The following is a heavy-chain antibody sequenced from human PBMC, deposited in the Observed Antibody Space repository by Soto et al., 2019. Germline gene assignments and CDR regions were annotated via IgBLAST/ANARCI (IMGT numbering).Heavy chain of an antibody. CDR3: YYFDY. CDR1: GYTFTSYA. J-gene: IGHJ4*02. CDR2: IKSKTDGGTT. V-gene: IGHV3-15*01. Sequence: GASVKVSCKASGYTFTSYAISWVRQAPGKGLEWVGRIKSKTDGGTTDYAAPVKGRFIISRDDSKNTLYLQMNSLKTEDTAVYYCYYFDYWGQGTPVTVSS.